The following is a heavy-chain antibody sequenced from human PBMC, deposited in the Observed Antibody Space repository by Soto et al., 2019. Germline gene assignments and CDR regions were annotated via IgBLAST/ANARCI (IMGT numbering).Heavy chain of an antibody. CDR1: GYTFTSYY. CDR2: INPSGGST. Sequence: ASVKVSCKASGYTFTSYYMHWVRQAPGQGLEWMGIINPSGGSTSYAQKFQGRVTMTRDTSTSTVYMELSSLRSEDTAVYYCARAARAAAGSNWFDPWGQGTQVTAPQ. D-gene: IGHD6-13*01. V-gene: IGHV1-46*03. CDR3: ARAARAAAGSNWFDP. J-gene: IGHJ5*02.